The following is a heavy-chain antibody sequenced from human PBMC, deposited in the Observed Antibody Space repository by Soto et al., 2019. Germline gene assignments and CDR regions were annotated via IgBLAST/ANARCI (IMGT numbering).Heavy chain of an antibody. J-gene: IGHJ5*01. CDR2: IYHTGTT. CDR1: GGSINSGDYS. Sequence: SETLSLTCTVSGGSINSGDYSWTWIRQPPGKGLEWIGYIYHTGTTYYNMSLKSRVTISVDRSKNQFSLKLSSVTAADTAVYYCARGLNYYDSSGDSWFDSWAQRTLVTVSS. D-gene: IGHD3-22*01. V-gene: IGHV4-30-2*01. CDR3: ARGLNYYDSSGDSWFDS.